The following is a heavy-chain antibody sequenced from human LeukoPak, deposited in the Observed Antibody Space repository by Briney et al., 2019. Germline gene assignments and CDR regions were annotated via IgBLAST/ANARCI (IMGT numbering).Heavy chain of an antibody. Sequence: SETLSLTCTVSGYSISSGYYWGWIRQPPGQGLEWIGSIYHSGSTYYNPSLKSRVTISVDTSKNQFSLKLSSVTAADTAVYYCARDGGGGLWDYWGQGTLVTVSS. D-gene: IGHD2-21*01. CDR3: ARDGGGGLWDY. J-gene: IGHJ4*02. CDR1: GYSISSGYY. V-gene: IGHV4-38-2*02. CDR2: IYHSGST.